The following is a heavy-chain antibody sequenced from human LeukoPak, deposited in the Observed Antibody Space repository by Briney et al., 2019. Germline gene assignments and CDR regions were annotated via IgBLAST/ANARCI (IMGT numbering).Heavy chain of an antibody. V-gene: IGHV4-4*07. Sequence: SETLSLTCTVSGGSISSSYWTWIRQPPGKGLEWIGRIHSSGNTNYNPSLQSRVSLSIDTSQNQFSLRLTSLTAADTAVYFCARDVGKAYWGQGLLAIVSS. CDR3: ARDVGKAY. D-gene: IGHD4-23*01. CDR1: GGSISSSY. J-gene: IGHJ4*02. CDR2: IHSSGNT.